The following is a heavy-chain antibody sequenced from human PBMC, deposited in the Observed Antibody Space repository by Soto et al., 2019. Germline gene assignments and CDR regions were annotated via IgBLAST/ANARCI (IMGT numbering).Heavy chain of an antibody. CDR3: ARARDGYNSPSPGADAFDI. CDR2: IIPIFGTA. Sequence: QVQLVQSGAEVKKPGSSVKVSCKASGGTFSSYAISWVRQAPGQGLEWMGGIIPIFGTANYAQKFQGRVTITADESTSTAYMELSSLRSEDTAVYYYARARDGYNSPSPGADAFDIWGQGTMVTVSS. D-gene: IGHD5-12*01. V-gene: IGHV1-69*01. J-gene: IGHJ3*02. CDR1: GGTFSSYA.